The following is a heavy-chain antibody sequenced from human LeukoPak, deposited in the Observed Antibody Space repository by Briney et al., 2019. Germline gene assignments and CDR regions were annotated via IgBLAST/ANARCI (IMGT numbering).Heavy chain of an antibody. D-gene: IGHD6-13*01. CDR3: AKDSHPLASSSWFCES. J-gene: IGHJ5*02. CDR1: GFIFKNYV. V-gene: IGHV3-23*01. CDR2: LSATGDNI. Sequence: GGPLRLSCTGSGFIFKNYVMPWLRQAPGKGLDWVSRLSATGDNIFYADTVKGRLHVPRDNSTGTVFRQMNTLRAEDTAVYYCAKDSHPLASSSWFCESWGQRTLVTVSS.